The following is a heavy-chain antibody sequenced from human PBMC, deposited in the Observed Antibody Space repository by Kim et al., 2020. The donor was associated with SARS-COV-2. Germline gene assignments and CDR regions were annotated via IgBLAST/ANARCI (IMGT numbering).Heavy chain of an antibody. CDR1: GGSISSGGYY. D-gene: IGHD3-3*01. CDR2: IYYSGST. J-gene: IGHJ2*01. Sequence: SETLSLTCTVSGGSISSGGYYWSWIRQHPGKGLEWIGYIYYSGSTYYNPSLKSRVTISVDTSKNQFSLKLSSVTAADTAVYYCARDSSTHYDFWSGYKNWYFDLWGRGTLVTVSS. CDR3: ARDSSTHYDFWSGYKNWYFDL. V-gene: IGHV4-31*03.